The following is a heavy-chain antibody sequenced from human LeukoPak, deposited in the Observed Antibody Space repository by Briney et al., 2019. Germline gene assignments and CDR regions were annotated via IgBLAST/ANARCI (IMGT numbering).Heavy chain of an antibody. D-gene: IGHD3-16*01. CDR1: GYSFGSYW. J-gene: IGHJ5*02. CDR3: VREGFGAPFDP. Sequence: GESLKISCKGSGYSFGSYWIGWVRQRPGKGLEWMGIVYPADSATKYSPSFQGQVTISPDRPANIVYLHWSSLKASDTAMYYCVREGFGAPFDPWGQGTLVTVSS. V-gene: IGHV5-51*04. CDR2: VYPADSAT.